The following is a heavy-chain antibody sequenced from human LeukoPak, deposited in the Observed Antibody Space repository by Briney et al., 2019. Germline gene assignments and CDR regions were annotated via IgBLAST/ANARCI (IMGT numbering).Heavy chain of an antibody. V-gene: IGHV4-59*01. D-gene: IGHD2-21*01. CDR3: ARVVDAHDAFDI. CDR2: IYYSGST. J-gene: IGHJ3*02. CDR1: GGSISSYY. Sequence: SETLSLTCTVSGGSISSYYWSWIRQPPGKGLEWIGYIYYSGSTNYNPSLKSRVTISVDTSKNQFSLKLTSVTAADTAVYYCARVVDAHDAFDIWGQGTMVTVSS.